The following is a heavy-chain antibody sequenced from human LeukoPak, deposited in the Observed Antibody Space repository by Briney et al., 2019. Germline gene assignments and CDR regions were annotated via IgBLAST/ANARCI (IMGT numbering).Heavy chain of an antibody. CDR3: ARGDFGVVITYSWFDP. J-gene: IGHJ5*02. D-gene: IGHD3-3*01. V-gene: IGHV3-30*03. Sequence: PGGSLRLSCAASGFTFSTYGMSWVRQAPGRGLEWVAVISNDGSNKYYADSVKGRFTISRDNSKNTLYLQMDSLRAEDTAVYYCARGDFGVVITYSWFDPWGQGTLVTVSS. CDR1: GFTFSTYG. CDR2: ISNDGSNK.